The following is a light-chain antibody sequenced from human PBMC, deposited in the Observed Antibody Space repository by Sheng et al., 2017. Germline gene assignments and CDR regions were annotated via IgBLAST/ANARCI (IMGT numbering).Light chain of an antibody. CDR2: KND. V-gene: IGLV1-47*01. CDR1: SSNIGRDY. Sequence: QYVLTQPPSMSGTPGQRVTISCSGSSSNIGRDYAFWYQQLPGATPKLLIYKNDQRPSGVTDRFSGSKSGTSASLAISGLRSEDEAYYYCAAWDDTLSGHWLFGGGTKLTVL. CDR3: AAWDDTLSGHWL. J-gene: IGLJ3*02.